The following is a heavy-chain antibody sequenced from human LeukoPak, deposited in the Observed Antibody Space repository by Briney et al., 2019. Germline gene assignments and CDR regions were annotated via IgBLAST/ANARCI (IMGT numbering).Heavy chain of an antibody. J-gene: IGHJ5*02. CDR1: GGSISSYY. D-gene: IGHD6-13*01. CDR3: ARAQSPGAVTTNNIAAAGTSLRFDP. Sequence: SETLSLTCTVSGGSISSYYWSWIRQPPGKGLEWIGYIYYSGSTNYNPSLKSRVTISVDTSKNQFSLKLSSVTAADTAVYYCARAQSPGAVTTNNIAAAGTSLRFDPWGQGTLVTVSS. V-gene: IGHV4-59*12. CDR2: IYYSGST.